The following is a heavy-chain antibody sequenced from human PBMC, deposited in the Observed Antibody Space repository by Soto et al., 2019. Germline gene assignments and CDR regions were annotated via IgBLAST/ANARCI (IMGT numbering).Heavy chain of an antibody. D-gene: IGHD6-19*01. V-gene: IGHV6-1*01. Sequence: QVKLQQSGPGLVKPSQTLSLTCAISGASVSSNSAAWNWIRQSPSRGLEWLGRTYYRSKWYTDYAISVKSLITIHPEPSQNLFSLQLKSVTPEDTALYFCARLAPGGSGGGGDYWGQGTLVTVSS. CDR2: TYYRSKWYT. J-gene: IGHJ4*02. CDR1: GASVSSNSAA. CDR3: ARLAPGGSGGGGDY.